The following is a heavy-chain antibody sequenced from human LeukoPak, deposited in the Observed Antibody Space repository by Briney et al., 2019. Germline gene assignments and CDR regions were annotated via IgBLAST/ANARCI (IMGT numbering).Heavy chain of an antibody. CDR3: AKAGDFYGPGD. CDR1: GFTSSHYG. Sequence: PGGSLRLSCAASGFTSSHYGIHWVRQAPGEGLEGMAVISHDGSKKYYADSVKGRFSMSRDNSNNTLYLHMNSLRVEDTAVYYCAKAGDFYGPGDWGQGTLVTVSS. V-gene: IGHV3-30*18. J-gene: IGHJ4*02. D-gene: IGHD2/OR15-2a*01. CDR2: ISHDGSKK.